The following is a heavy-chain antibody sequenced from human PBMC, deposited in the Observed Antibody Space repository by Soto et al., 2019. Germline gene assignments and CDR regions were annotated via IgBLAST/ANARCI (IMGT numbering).Heavy chain of an antibody. D-gene: IGHD4-17*01. CDR1: GFTFSSYD. V-gene: IGHV3-23*01. Sequence: PGGSLRLSCAASGFTFSSYDMSWVRQAPGKGLECVSGISGSGGSTYYADSVKGRFTISRDNSKNTLYLQMNSLRVEDTAVYDCAKTTTLDRAFDIWGQGTMVTVSS. CDR2: ISGSGGST. CDR3: AKTTTLDRAFDI. J-gene: IGHJ3*02.